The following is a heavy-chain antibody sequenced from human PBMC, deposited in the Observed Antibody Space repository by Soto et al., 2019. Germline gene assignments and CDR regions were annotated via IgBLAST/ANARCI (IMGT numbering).Heavy chain of an antibody. V-gene: IGHV1-3*01. CDR3: ARVVVGYDILTGGYYYMDV. CDR2: INAGNGNT. Sequence: ASVKVSCKASGYTFTSYAMHWVRQAPGQRLEWMGWINAGNGNTKYSQKFQGRVTITRDTSASTAYMELSSLRSEDTAVYYCARVVVGYDILTGGYYYMDVWGKGTTVTVSS. D-gene: IGHD3-9*01. CDR1: GYTFTSYA. J-gene: IGHJ6*03.